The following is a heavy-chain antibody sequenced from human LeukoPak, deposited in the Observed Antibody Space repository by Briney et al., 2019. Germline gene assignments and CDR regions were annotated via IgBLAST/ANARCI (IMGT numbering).Heavy chain of an antibody. CDR1: RFALSTTD. CDR2: IGVAGDT. Sequence: QPGGSLRLSCAASRFALSTTDMHWVRHPTGKGLEWVSTIGVAGDTYYTDSVKGRFTISRENAENSLYLQLHSLRAEDTAVYYCARGPTVLYYGMDVWGQGTTVTVSS. J-gene: IGHJ6*02. CDR3: ARGPTVLYYGMDV. V-gene: IGHV3-13*01. D-gene: IGHD3-10*01.